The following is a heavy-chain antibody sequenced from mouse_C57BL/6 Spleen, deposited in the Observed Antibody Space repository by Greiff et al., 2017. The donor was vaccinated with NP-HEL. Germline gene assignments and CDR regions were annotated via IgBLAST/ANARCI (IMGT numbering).Heavy chain of an antibody. CDR2: ISDGGSYT. CDR1: GFTFSSYA. V-gene: IGHV5-4*01. Sequence: EVQLVESGGGLVKPGGSLKLSCAASGFTFSSYAMSWVRQTPEKRLEWVATISDGGSYTYYPDNVKGRFTISRDNAKNNLYLQMSHLKSEDTAMYYCARDRDYGSRPFAYWGQGTLVTVSA. D-gene: IGHD1-1*01. CDR3: ARDRDYGSRPFAY. J-gene: IGHJ3*01.